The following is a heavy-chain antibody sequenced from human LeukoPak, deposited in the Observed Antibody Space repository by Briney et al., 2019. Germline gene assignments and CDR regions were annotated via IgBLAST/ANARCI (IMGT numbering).Heavy chain of an antibody. V-gene: IGHV3-23*01. Sequence: GGSLRLSCAASGFTFGRYSMSWVRQAPGKGLEWVSGITHGGDSTYYADSVKGRSTISRDNSKNTLYLQMNSLKTEDTAVYFCATDGAGRLVRGSPPYYFDYWGQGSLVTVSS. J-gene: IGHJ4*02. D-gene: IGHD3-10*01. CDR3: ATDGAGRLVRGSPPYYFDY. CDR2: ITHGGDST. CDR1: GFTFGRYS.